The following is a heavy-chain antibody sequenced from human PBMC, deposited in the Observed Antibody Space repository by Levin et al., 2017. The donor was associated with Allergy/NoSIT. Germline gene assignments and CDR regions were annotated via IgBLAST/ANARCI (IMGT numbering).Heavy chain of an antibody. J-gene: IGHJ6*03. Sequence: SCAASGFTFSSYSMNWVRQAPGKGLEWVSYISSSSSTIYYADSVKDRFTISRDNAKNSLYLQMNSLRAEDTAVYYCARLYHCSSTSCYVRYYYYYMDVWGKGTTVTVSS. V-gene: IGHV3-48*01. CDR2: ISSSSSTI. CDR1: GFTFSSYS. CDR3: ARLYHCSSTSCYVRYYYYYMDV. D-gene: IGHD2-2*01.